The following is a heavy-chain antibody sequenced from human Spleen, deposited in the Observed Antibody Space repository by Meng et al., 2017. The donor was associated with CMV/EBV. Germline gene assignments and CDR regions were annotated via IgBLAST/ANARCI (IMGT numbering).Heavy chain of an antibody. D-gene: IGHD2-2*01. Sequence: GGSLRLSCAASGFTFTNYIMNWVRQAPGKGLEWVSSITSRSTYIYYADSVKGRFTISRDNAKGSLYLQMNSLRAEDTAVYYCARGLLSFPFHVFDIWGQGTMVTVSS. CDR1: GFTFTNYI. CDR3: ARGLLSFPFHVFDI. J-gene: IGHJ3*02. V-gene: IGHV3-21*01. CDR2: ITSRSTYI.